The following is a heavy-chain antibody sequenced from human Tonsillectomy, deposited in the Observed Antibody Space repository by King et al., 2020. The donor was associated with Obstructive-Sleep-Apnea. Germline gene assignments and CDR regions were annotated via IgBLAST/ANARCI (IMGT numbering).Heavy chain of an antibody. CDR3: ASDHSSSGYPHTLDYLDY. V-gene: IGHV4-31*03. CDR2: IYYRGST. D-gene: IGHD6-13*01. J-gene: IGHJ4*02. Sequence: VQLQESGPGLVKPSQTLSLTCTVSGASIRSGGYYWNWIRQHPGKGLEWIGYIYYRGSTYYNPSLKSRVIISVDTSKNQFSLKLSSVTAADTAVYYCASDHSSSGYPHTLDYLDYWGQGTLVTVSS. CDR1: GASIRSGGYY.